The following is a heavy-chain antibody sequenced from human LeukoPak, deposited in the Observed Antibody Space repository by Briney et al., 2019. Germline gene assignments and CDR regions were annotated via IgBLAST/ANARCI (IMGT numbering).Heavy chain of an antibody. J-gene: IGHJ6*02. CDR1: GLTVSGNY. V-gene: IGHV3-53*01. CDR2: IFSSGNT. Sequence: PGGSLRLSCAASGLTVSGNYMSWVRQAPGKGLEWVSAIFSSGNTFYPDSVKGRFTISRDNSKNTVYLQTNSLRPDDTAVYYCARDLPPAPWNGMDVWGQGTTVTVSS. CDR3: ARDLPPAPWNGMDV. D-gene: IGHD2-2*01.